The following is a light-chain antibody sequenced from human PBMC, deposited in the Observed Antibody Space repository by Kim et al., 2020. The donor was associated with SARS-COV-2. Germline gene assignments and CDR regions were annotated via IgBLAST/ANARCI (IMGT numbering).Light chain of an antibody. Sequence: AIRMTQSPSSFSASTGDRVTITCRASQGISSYLAWYQQKPGKAPKLLIYAASTLQSGVPSRFSGSGSGTDFTLTISCLQSEDFATYYCQQYYSYPPMYTFGLGTKLEI. V-gene: IGKV1-8*01. CDR3: QQYYSYPPMYT. CDR2: AAS. J-gene: IGKJ2*01. CDR1: QGISSY.